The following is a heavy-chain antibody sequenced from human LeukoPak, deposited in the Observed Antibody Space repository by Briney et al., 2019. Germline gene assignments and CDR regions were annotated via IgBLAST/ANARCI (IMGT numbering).Heavy chain of an antibody. CDR2: IIPIFGTA. V-gene: IGHV1-69*05. Sequence: ASVKVSCKASGGTFSSYAISWVRQAPGQGLEWMGGIIPIFGTADYAQKFRGRVTMTRDMSTSTVYMELSSLRSEDTAVYYCARGPSSYFYMDVWGKGTTVTISS. CDR3: ARGPSSYFYMDV. J-gene: IGHJ6*03. CDR1: GGTFSSYA.